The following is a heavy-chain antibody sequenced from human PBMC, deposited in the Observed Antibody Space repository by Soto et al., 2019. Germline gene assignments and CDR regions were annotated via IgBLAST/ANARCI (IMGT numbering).Heavy chain of an antibody. CDR3: ATAEVDY. CDR2: INPGNGNT. Sequence: ASVKVSCKASGYTFTSYGMNWVRQAPGRGLEWMGWINPGNGNTKYSQKFQGRVIIERDTSRDNAKNTLYLQMNSLRAEDTAVYYCATAEVDYWGPGTLVTVSS. J-gene: IGHJ4*02. V-gene: IGHV1-3*01. CDR1: GYTFTSYG.